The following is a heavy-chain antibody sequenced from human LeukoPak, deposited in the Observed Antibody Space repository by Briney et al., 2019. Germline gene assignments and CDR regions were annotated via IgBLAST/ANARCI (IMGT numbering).Heavy chain of an antibody. CDR3: TRSGRTGMREYPRADYYYYGMDV. D-gene: IGHD1-1*01. CDR2: INYNGEKT. J-gene: IGHJ6*01. Sequence: SETLSLTCTVSGGSFSGYLWSWLRQPPGKGLEWIGEINYNGEKTNYNPSLKSRVIMSVDPSTNQFSPKMTSVTAADTAVYFCTRSGRTGMREYPRADYYYYGMDVWGQGTAVTVSS. V-gene: IGHV4-34*01. CDR1: GGSFSGYL.